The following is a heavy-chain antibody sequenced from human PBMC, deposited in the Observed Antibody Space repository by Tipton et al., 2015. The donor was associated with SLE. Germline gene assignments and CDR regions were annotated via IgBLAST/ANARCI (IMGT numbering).Heavy chain of an antibody. D-gene: IGHD3-10*01. CDR1: GFTFSSYA. J-gene: IGHJ3*02. Sequence: QLVQSGGGVVQPGRSLRLSCAASGFTFSSYAMHWVRQAPGKGLEWVAVISYDGSNKYYADSVKGRFTISRDNSKNTLFLQMNSLRAEDTAVYYCARGESGMLEAFDIWGQGTMVTVSS. CDR2: ISYDGSNK. CDR3: ARGESGMLEAFDI. V-gene: IGHV3-30*04.